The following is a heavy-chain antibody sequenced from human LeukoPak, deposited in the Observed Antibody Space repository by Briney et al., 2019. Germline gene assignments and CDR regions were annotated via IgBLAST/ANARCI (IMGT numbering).Heavy chain of an antibody. Sequence: GGSLRLSCAASGFTFSSYSMNWVRQAPGKGLEWVSSISSSSSYIYYADSVKGRFTISRDNAKNSLYLQMNSLRAEDTAVYYCAREGGPRGRVYYFDYWGQGNPGHRLL. J-gene: IGHJ4*02. CDR2: ISSSSSYI. D-gene: IGHD3-16*01. V-gene: IGHV3-21*01. CDR1: GFTFSSYS. CDR3: AREGGPRGRVYYFDY.